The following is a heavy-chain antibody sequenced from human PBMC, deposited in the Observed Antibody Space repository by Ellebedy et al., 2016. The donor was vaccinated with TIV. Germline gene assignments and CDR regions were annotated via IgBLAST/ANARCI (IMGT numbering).Heavy chain of an antibody. CDR3: VGFGVFNL. Sequence: PGGSLRLSCAASGFSFSRYSMNWVRQAPGKGLEWVAHIKTDGSETYYVDSVKGRFTISRENAKNALFLQMDGLRVDDSAVYYCVGFGVFNLWGQGAPVTVSS. CDR2: IKTDGSET. D-gene: IGHD3-3*01. CDR1: GFSFSRYS. J-gene: IGHJ5*02. V-gene: IGHV3-7*01.